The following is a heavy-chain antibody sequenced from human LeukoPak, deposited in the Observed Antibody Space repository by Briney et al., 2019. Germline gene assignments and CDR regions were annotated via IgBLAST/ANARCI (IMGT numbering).Heavy chain of an antibody. CDR1: GGSTGSDY. J-gene: IGHJ4*02. Sequence: KPSETLSLTCSVSGGSTGSDYWSWIRQPPGKGLEWIGSIYYSGSTYYNPSLKSRVTISVDTSKNQFSLKLSSVTAADTAVYYCASGLRLLAPYLGQLDYWGQGTLVTVSS. CDR2: IYYSGST. CDR3: ASGLRLLAPYLGQLDY. V-gene: IGHV4-59*05. D-gene: IGHD1-26*01.